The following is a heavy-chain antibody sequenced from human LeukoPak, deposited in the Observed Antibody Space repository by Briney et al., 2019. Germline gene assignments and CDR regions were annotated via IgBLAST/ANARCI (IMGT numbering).Heavy chain of an antibody. CDR3: ARDGRYQYYIGDNQNFDY. J-gene: IGHJ4*02. D-gene: IGHD3-10*01. V-gene: IGHV6-1*01. CDR2: TYYRGKWYN. Sequence: SQTLSLTYAISGDSVPINSPPWNWLSQSPSRGLEWLGSTYYRGKWYNDYPEYGKSQITNNQYTSKNQSSLQLTSGPPHDTALYFCARDGRYQYYIGDNQNFDYWGEGALVTVSS. CDR1: GDSVPINSPP.